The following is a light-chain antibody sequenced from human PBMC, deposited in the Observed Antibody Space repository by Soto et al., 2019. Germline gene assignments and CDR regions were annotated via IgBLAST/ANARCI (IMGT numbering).Light chain of an antibody. CDR1: SSDVGGYNY. CDR2: DVS. Sequence: QSALTQPRSVSGSPGRSVTISCTGTSSDVGGYNYVSWYQQHPGKAPKVMIYDVSERPSGVPDRFSGSKSGNTASLTISGLQAEDEADYYCCSYAGSPRYVFGTGTKVTVL. CDR3: CSYAGSPRYV. J-gene: IGLJ1*01. V-gene: IGLV2-11*01.